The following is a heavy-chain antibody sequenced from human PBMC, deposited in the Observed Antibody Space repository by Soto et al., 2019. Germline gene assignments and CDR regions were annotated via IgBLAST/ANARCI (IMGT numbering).Heavy chain of an antibody. CDR2: ISGDGEST. D-gene: IGHD6-19*01. V-gene: IGHV3-23*01. CDR1: GFTFSAYG. Sequence: EVQLLESGGGLIQPGGSLRLSCAASGFTFSAYGMSWVRQAPGKRPEWLSAISGDGESTFYADSVKGRFTISRDNSNNTLYLQMQSLWAEDTAIQYCAKDNVYVGSASSSVYWGQGTLVSVSS. CDR3: AKDNVYVGSASSSVY. J-gene: IGHJ4*02.